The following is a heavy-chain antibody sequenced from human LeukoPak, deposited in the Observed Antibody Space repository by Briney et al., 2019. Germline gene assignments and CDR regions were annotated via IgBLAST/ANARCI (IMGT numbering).Heavy chain of an antibody. V-gene: IGHV3-20*04. J-gene: IGHJ4*02. Sequence: PGGSLRLSCAASGFSFDDYGLTWVRQAPGKGLEWVSGINWNGDSTDYADSVKGRFTISRDNAKNSLYLQMNSLRAEDTAVYYCARDYYASGTHDFWGQGTLVTVSS. CDR3: ARDYYASGTHDF. CDR1: GFSFDDYG. D-gene: IGHD3-10*01. CDR2: INWNGDST.